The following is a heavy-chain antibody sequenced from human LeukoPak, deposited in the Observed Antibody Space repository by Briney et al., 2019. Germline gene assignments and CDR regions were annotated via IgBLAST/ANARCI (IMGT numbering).Heavy chain of an antibody. J-gene: IGHJ5*02. V-gene: IGHV1-69*05. CDR2: FIPIFGTA. D-gene: IGHD6-13*01. Sequence: SVKVSCKASGGTFSSYAISWVRQAPGQGLEWMGGFIPIFGTANYAQKFQGRVTITTDESTSTAYMELSSLRSEDTAVYYCAIGDGSSWVNWFDPWGQGTLVTVSS. CDR1: GGTFSSYA. CDR3: AIGDGSSWVNWFDP.